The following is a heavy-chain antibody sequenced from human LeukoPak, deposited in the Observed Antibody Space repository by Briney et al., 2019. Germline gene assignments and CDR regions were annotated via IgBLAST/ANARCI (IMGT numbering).Heavy chain of an antibody. CDR3: ARETGDCFDY. V-gene: IGHV4-31*03. CDR1: GGSISSGGYY. J-gene: IGHJ4*02. Sequence: PSETLSFTCTVSGGSISSGGYYWSWIRQHPGKGLEWIGYIYYSGSTYNNPSLKSRVTISVDTSKNQFTLKLSSVTAADTAVYYGARETGDCFDYWGQGTLVTVSS. CDR2: IYYSGST. D-gene: IGHD7-27*01.